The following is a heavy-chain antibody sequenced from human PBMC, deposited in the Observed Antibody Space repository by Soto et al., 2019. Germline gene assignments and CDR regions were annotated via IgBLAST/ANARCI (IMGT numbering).Heavy chain of an antibody. CDR1: GFTFSSYS. Sequence: PGGSLRLSCAASGFTFSSYSMNWVRQAPGKGLEWVSSISSSSSYIYYADSVKGRFTISRDNAKNSLYLQMNSLRAEDTAVYYCARHLAPDYYYYYMDVWGKGTTVTVSS. CDR3: ARHLAPDYYYYYMDV. V-gene: IGHV3-21*01. CDR2: ISSSSSYI. D-gene: IGHD2-15*01. J-gene: IGHJ6*03.